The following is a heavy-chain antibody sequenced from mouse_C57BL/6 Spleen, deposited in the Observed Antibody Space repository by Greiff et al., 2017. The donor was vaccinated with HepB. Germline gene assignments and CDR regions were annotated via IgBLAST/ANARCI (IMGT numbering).Heavy chain of an antibody. V-gene: IGHV5-4*01. CDR2: ISDGGSYT. CDR1: GFTFSSYA. D-gene: IGHD2-5*01. J-gene: IGHJ1*03. Sequence: DVHLVESGGGLVKPGGSLKLSCAASGFTFSSYAMSWVRQTPEKRLEWVATISDGGSYTYYPDNVKGRFTISRDNAKNNLYLQMSHLKSEDTAMYYCARGGPTIVTTWYFDVWGTGTTLTVSS. CDR3: ARGGPTIVTTWYFDV.